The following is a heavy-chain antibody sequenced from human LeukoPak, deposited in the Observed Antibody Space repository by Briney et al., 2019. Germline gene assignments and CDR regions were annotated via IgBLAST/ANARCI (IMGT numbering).Heavy chain of an antibody. CDR3: ARGQWRR. CDR1: GFTFSSYS. D-gene: IGHD6-19*01. J-gene: IGHJ4*02. CDR2: ISSSSSTI. V-gene: IGHV3-48*01. Sequence: SGGSARLSCAASGFTFSSYSMNWVRQAPGKGLEWVSYISSSSSTIYYADSVKGRFTISRDNAKNSLYLQMNSLRAEDTAVYHCARGQWRRWGQGTLVTVSS.